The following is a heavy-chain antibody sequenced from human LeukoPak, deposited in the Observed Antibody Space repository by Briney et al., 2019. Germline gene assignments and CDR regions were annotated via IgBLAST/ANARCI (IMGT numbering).Heavy chain of an antibody. V-gene: IGHV1-2*06. CDR3: ARDYCSSTSCLFDY. J-gene: IGHJ4*03. CDR1: GYTFTGYY. D-gene: IGHD2-2*01. CDR2: INPNSGDT. Sequence: ASVKVSCKASGYTFTGYYMHWVRQAPGQGLEWMGRINPNSGDTNYAQKFQGRVTMTRDTSISTAYMELSRLRSDDTAVYYCARDYCSSTSCLFDYWGQGTTVTVSS.